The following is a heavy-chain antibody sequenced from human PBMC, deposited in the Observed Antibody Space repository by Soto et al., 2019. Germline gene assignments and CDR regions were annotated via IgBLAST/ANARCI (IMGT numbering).Heavy chain of an antibody. CDR1: GFTVSSYW. Sequence: GSLRLSCAASGFTVSSYWMHWVRQSPGKGLVWVSRINSDGRITNYADSVKGRFTISSDNAKNTLYLQMNSLRAEDTAVYYCARSAYSDYFYYYYIDVWGKGTTVTVSS. CDR2: INSDGRIT. D-gene: IGHD4-17*01. CDR3: ARSAYSDYFYYYYIDV. J-gene: IGHJ6*03. V-gene: IGHV3-74*01.